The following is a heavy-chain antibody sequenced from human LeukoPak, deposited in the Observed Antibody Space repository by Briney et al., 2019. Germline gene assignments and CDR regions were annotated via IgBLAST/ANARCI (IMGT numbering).Heavy chain of an antibody. Sequence: GGSLRLSCAASGFTFSNYGMSWVRQAPGKGLEWVSAISDTGGTTYYADSVKGRFTISRDNSKNTLYLQMNSLRAEDTAVYYCAKRWLLDHWGQGTLVTVSS. D-gene: IGHD2-15*01. J-gene: IGHJ4*02. CDR2: ISDTGGTT. CDR3: AKRWLLDH. CDR1: GFTFSNYG. V-gene: IGHV3-23*01.